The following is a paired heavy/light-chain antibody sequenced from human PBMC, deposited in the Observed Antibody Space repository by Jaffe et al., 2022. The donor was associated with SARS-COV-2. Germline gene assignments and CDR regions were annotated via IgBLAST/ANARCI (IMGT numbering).Heavy chain of an antibody. CDR3: ARLDYSGYTLGPYYYYIDV. J-gene: IGHJ6*03. V-gene: IGHV4-34*01. CDR2: INHSGNT. Sequence: QVQLQQWGAGLLKPSETLSLTCAVYGGSFSGNYWSWIRQPPGKGLEWIGEINHSGNTNYNPSLKSRVTISVDTSKNQFSLKLSSVTAADTAVYYCARLDYSGYTLGPYYYYIDVWGKGTTVTVSS. CDR1: GGSFSGNY. D-gene: IGHD5-12*01.
Light chain of an antibody. J-gene: IGLJ3*02. CDR2: GKN. V-gene: IGLV3-19*01. CDR3: NSRDSSDTHLV. CDR1: SLRIYY. Sequence: SSELTQDPAVSVALGQTVRITCQGDSLRIYYASWYQQKPGQAPVVVIYGKNNRPSGIPDRFSGSSSGNTASLTITGAQAEDEADYYCNSRDSSDTHLVFGGGTKLTVL.